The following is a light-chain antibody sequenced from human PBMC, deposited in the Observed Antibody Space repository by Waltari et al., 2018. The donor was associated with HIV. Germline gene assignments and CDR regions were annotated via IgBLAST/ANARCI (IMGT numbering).Light chain of an antibody. CDR2: EVS. Sequence: QSALTQPASVSGSPGQSITLSCTGTSSDIGIYNVVSWYQQHPNIAPKLLIYEVSKRRSGVSARFSASKYCNTASLTISGLQADDEADYYCCSYAASSTSPMVFGTGTKVTVL. CDR3: CSYAASSTSPMV. V-gene: IGLV2-23*02. J-gene: IGLJ1*01. CDR1: SSDIGIYNV.